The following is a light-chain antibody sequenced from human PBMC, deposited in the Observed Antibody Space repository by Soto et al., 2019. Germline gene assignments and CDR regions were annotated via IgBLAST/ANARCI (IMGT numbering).Light chain of an antibody. J-gene: IGKJ2*03. V-gene: IGKV3-20*01. CDR1: QSVSSSN. CDR2: GTS. CDR3: QQYGSSPVS. Sequence: EIVLTQSPGTLSLSPGEGATLSCRASQSVSSSNLAWYQHKPGQAPRLVIYGTSSRATGIPDRFSGSGSGPDFTLTISRLEPEDFAIYYCQQYGSSPVSFGQGTKLEIK.